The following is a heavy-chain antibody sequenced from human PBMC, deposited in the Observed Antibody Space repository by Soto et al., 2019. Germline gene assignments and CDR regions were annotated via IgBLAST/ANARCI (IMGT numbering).Heavy chain of an antibody. Sequence: QIPLKESGPTLVKPPQTLTLTCTLSGFSLSTSGVGVAWIRQPPGKALEWLALIYSNDDKRYSPSLKSMLNITKDTSKNLVVLTITNMYPVDTATYYCAHSPLAVAGGNWCDPWGQGTLVTFSS. V-gene: IGHV2-5*01. D-gene: IGHD6-13*01. CDR1: GFSLSTSGVG. CDR3: AHSPLAVAGGNWCDP. CDR2: IYSNDDK. J-gene: IGHJ5*02.